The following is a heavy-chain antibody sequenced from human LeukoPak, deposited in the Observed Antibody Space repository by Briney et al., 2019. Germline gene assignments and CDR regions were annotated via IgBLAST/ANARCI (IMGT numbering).Heavy chain of an antibody. J-gene: IGHJ4*02. CDR2: MNPNSGNT. CDR1: GGTFSSYA. CDR3: ARGLVSGRLLLRY. V-gene: IGHV1-8*02. Sequence: ASVKVSCKASGGTFSSYAISWVRQATGQGLEWMGWMNPNSGNTGYAQKFQGRVTMTRNTSISTAYMELSSLRSEDTAVYYCARGLVSGRLLLRYWGQGTLVTVSS. D-gene: IGHD3-22*01.